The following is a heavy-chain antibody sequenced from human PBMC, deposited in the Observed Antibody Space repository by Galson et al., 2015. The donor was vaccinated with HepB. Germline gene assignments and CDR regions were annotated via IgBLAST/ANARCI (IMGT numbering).Heavy chain of an antibody. CDR2: IIPILGIA. Sequence: VSCKASGGTFSSYTISWVRQAPGQGLEWMGRIIPILGIANYAQKFQGRVTITADESTSTAYMELSSLRSEDTAVYYCASRPTRSVKDTGDYYYGMDVWGQGTTVTVSS. CDR1: GGTFSSYT. D-gene: IGHD7-27*01. V-gene: IGHV1-69*02. J-gene: IGHJ6*02. CDR3: ASRPTRSVKDTGDYYYGMDV.